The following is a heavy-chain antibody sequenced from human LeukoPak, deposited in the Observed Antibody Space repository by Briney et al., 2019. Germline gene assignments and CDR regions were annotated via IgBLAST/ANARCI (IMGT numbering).Heavy chain of an antibody. Sequence: PSETLSLTCTVSGGSICSGSYYWSWIRQPAGKGLEWIGRIYTSGSTNYNPSLKSRVTISVDTSKNQFSLKLSSVTAADTAVYYCARIPLNIALWQAFDIWGQGTMVTVSS. D-gene: IGHD3-3*02. J-gene: IGHJ3*02. V-gene: IGHV4-61*02. CDR1: GGSICSGSYY. CDR3: ARIPLNIALWQAFDI. CDR2: IYTSGST.